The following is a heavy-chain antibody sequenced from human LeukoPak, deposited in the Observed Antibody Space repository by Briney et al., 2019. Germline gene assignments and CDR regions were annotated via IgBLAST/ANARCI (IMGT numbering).Heavy chain of an antibody. CDR2: ISYDGSNK. CDR3: AKASYPDY. V-gene: IGHV3-30*18. J-gene: IGHJ4*02. D-gene: IGHD1-26*01. Sequence: GGSLRLSCTASGFTFSSYGMHWVRQAPGKGLEWVAVISYDGSNKYYADSVKGRFTISRDNSKNTLYLQMNSLRAEDTAVYYCAKASYPDYWGQGTLVTVSS. CDR1: GFTFSSYG.